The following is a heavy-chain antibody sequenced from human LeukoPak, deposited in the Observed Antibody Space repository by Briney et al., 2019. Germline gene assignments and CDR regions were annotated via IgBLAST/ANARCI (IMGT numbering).Heavy chain of an antibody. Sequence: SVKVSCKASGGTFSSYAISWVRQAPGQGLEWMGGVIPIFGTANYAQRFQGRVTITTDESTSTAYMELSSLRSEDTAVYYCARDSVEGSSWYGYYYYYYMDVWGKGTTVTVSS. CDR1: GGTFSSYA. CDR3: ARDSVEGSSWYGYYYYYYMDV. J-gene: IGHJ6*03. CDR2: VIPIFGTA. V-gene: IGHV1-69*05. D-gene: IGHD6-13*01.